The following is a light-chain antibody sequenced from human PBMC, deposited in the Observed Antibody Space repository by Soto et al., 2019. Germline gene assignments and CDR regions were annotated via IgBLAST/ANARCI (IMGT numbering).Light chain of an antibody. V-gene: IGKV3-15*01. CDR3: QQYDTCPRT. CDR2: GAP. CDR1: QSVSTN. J-gene: IGKJ1*01. Sequence: SLASLSVPTRERATLSCRASQSVSTNFAWYLQKPGQAPRLLIYGAPTRATAVPARFTASGSGTEFTLSISSLQSDDFGVYYCQQYDTCPRTFGQRSKVDVK.